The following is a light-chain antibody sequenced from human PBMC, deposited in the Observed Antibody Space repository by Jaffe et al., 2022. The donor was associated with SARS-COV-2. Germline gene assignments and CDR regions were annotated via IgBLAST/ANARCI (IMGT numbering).Light chain of an antibody. CDR2: GAS. V-gene: IGKV3-15*01. CDR3: QQYNNWPLT. CDR1: QSVTSN. Sequence: IVMTQSPATLSVSPGERVTLSCRASQSVTSNLAWYQQKPGQAPRLLMSGASTRATGFPARFSGSGYGTEFTLTISSLQSEDFAVYYCQQYNNWPLTFGGGTKLEIK. J-gene: IGKJ4*01.